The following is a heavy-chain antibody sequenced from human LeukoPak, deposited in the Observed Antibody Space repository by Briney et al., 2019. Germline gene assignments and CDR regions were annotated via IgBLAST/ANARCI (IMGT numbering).Heavy chain of an antibody. V-gene: IGHV3-7*03. J-gene: IGHJ5*02. CDR3: ARDRAYHDFWSGYYH. CDR2: IKQDGSEK. Sequence: PGGSLRLSCAASGFTFSSYWMSWVRQAPGKGLEWVANIKQDGSEKYYVDSVKGRFTISRDNAKNSLYLQMNSLRAEDTAVYYCARDRAYHDFWSGYYHWGQGTLVTVSS. CDR1: GFTFSSYW. D-gene: IGHD3-3*01.